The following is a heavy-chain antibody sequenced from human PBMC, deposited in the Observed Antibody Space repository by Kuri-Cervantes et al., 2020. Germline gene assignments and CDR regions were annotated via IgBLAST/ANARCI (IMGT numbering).Heavy chain of an antibody. V-gene: IGHV4-30-2*01. Sequence: SETLSLTCAVSGGSISSGGYSWSWIRQPPGKGLECIGTIYQSGTTYYNASLKSRVTISVDMSKNHFSLRLSSVTAADTAVYYCARGFSRGWYYFDYWGQGTLVTVSS. D-gene: IGHD6-19*01. CDR2: IYQSGTT. CDR3: ARGFSRGWYYFDY. J-gene: IGHJ4*02. CDR1: GGSISSGGYS.